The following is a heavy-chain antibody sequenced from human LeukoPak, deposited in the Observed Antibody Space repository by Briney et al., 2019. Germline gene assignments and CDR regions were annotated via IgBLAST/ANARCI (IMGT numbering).Heavy chain of an antibody. V-gene: IGHV4-59*01. J-gene: IGHJ5*02. D-gene: IGHD3-22*01. Sequence: SETLSLTCSVSGGSMFSYYWNWIRQSPGKGLEWIGFVYSNGMTTYNPSLRSRGTISIATSKNQFSLKLSSVTAADTAVYYCAREDDSSGYYPWGQGTLVTVSS. CDR2: VYSNGMT. CDR1: GGSMFSYY. CDR3: AREDDSSGYYP.